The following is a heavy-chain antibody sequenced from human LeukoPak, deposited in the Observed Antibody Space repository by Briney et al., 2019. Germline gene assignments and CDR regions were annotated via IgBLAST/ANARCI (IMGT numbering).Heavy chain of an antibody. V-gene: IGHV4-39*01. Sequence: ASETLSLTCTVSGGSISSSSYYRGWIRQPPGKGLEWIGSIYYSGSTYYNPSLKSRVTISVDTSKNQFSLKLSSVTAADTAVYYCAKHQFHTVTTNYFDYWGQGTLVTVSS. CDR2: IYYSGST. J-gene: IGHJ4*02. CDR1: GGSISSSSYY. CDR3: AKHQFHTVTTNYFDY. D-gene: IGHD4-17*01.